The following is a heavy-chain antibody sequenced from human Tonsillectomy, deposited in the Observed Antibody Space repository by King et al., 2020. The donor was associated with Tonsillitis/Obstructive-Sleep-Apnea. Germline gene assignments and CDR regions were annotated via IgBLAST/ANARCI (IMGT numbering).Heavy chain of an antibody. V-gene: IGHV1-3*01. CDR2: INAGTVNT. J-gene: IGHJ4*02. CDR3: ARDRNYFDF. CDR1: GYTFTNYA. Sequence: QLVQSGAEVKKPGASVKVSCKASGYTFTNYAMHWVRQAPGHSLEWRGWINAGTVNTKYSQNFKGRVAITRATSPSTAYMELGSLRSEDTAIYYCARDRNYFDFWGQGTLVTVSS.